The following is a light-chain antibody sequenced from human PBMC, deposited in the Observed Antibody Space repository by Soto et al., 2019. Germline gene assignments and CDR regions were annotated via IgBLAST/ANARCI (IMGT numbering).Light chain of an antibody. J-gene: IGKJ1*01. CDR2: DAS. V-gene: IGKV3-15*01. CDR3: QQYDNWPWT. Sequence: ERVLTQSPPTLSVSPGESATLSCRASQGIKNALAWYQQKPGQSPRLLIFDASTRATGVPARFSGRGSGTEFTLTITSLQSEDFAVYYCQQYDNWPWTFGQGVKVEVK. CDR1: QGIKNA.